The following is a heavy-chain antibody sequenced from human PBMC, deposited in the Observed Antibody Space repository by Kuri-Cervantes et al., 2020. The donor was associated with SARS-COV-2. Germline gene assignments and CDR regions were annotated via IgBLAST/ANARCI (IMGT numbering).Heavy chain of an antibody. D-gene: IGHD1-1*01. CDR1: GFIFSDYA. J-gene: IGHJ4*02. CDR3: AKDGYNWGDYLDY. Sequence: GGSLRLSCEASGFIFSDYAIDWVRQAPGKGLEWVSSIYGSGERTYYADSVKGRFTVSRDNLRNTLYLEMNSLRAEDTALYFCAKDGYNWGDYLDYWGQGTLVTVSS. CDR2: IYGSGERT. V-gene: IGHV3-23*01.